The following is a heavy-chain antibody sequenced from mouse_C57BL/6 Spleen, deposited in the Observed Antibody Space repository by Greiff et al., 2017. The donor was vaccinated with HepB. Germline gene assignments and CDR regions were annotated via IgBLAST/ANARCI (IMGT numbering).Heavy chain of an antibody. V-gene: IGHV1-72*01. CDR3: ARRRYYGSSYYVYAMDY. CDR1: GYTFTSYW. CDR2: IDPNSGGT. D-gene: IGHD1-1*01. Sequence: QVQLQQPGAELVKPGASVKLSCKASGYTFTSYWMHWVKQRPGRGLEWIGRIDPNSGGTKYNEKFKSKATLTVDKPSSTAYMQLSSLTSEDSAFYDWARRRYYGSSYYVYAMDYWGKGTSVTVSS. J-gene: IGHJ4*01.